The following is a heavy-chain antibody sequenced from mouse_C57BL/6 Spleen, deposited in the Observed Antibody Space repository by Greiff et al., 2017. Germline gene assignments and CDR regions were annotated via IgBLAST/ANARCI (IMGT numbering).Heavy chain of an antibody. Sequence: EVNVVESGGGLVKPGGSLKLSCAASGFTFSSYAMSWVRQTPEKRLEWVATISDGGSYTYYPDNVKGRFTISRDNAKNNLYLQMSHLKSEDTAMYYCARDNYGSSYDYAMDYWGQGTSVTVSS. J-gene: IGHJ4*01. CDR2: ISDGGSYT. CDR1: GFTFSSYA. CDR3: ARDNYGSSYDYAMDY. V-gene: IGHV5-4*01. D-gene: IGHD1-1*01.